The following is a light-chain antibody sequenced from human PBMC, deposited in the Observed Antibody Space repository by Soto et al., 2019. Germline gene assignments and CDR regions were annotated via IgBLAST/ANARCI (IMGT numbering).Light chain of an antibody. CDR1: SSDVGGYNY. CDR3: SSYTSSSTLGV. CDR2: DVS. V-gene: IGLV2-14*01. J-gene: IGLJ1*01. Sequence: QSALTQPASVSGSPGQSITISCTGTSSDVGGYNYVSWYQQHPGKAPKLMIYDVSNRPSGVSNRFSGSKSGNTASLTISWLQAEDEDDYYCSSYTSSSTLGVFGTGTKLTVL.